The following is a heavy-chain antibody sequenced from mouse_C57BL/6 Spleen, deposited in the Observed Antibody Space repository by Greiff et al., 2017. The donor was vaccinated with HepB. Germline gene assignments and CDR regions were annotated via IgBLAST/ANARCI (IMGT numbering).Heavy chain of an antibody. V-gene: IGHV1-76*01. CDR1: GYTFTDYY. J-gene: IGHJ4*01. Sequence: QVQLKQSGAELVRPGASVKLSCKASGYTFTDYYINWVKQRPGQGLEWIARIYPGSGNTYYNEKFKGKATLTAEKSSSTAYMQLSSLTSEDSAVYFCARSGIHYAMDYWGQGTSVTVSS. D-gene: IGHD4-1*01. CDR2: IYPGSGNT. CDR3: ARSGIHYAMDY.